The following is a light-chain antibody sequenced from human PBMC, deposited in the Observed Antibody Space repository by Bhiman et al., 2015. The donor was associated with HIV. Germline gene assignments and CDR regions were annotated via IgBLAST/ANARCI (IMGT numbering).Light chain of an antibody. CDR1: ELGNKY. CDR2: QDS. CDR3: QVWDSGSVHRV. J-gene: IGLJ3*02. V-gene: IGLV3-1*01. Sequence: SYELTQPPSVSVSPGQTATITCSGDELGNKYACWYQQKPGQSPVVVIYQDSERPSGISERFSASNSGNTATLTISRVEAGDEADYYCQVWDSGSVHRVFGGGTKLTVL.